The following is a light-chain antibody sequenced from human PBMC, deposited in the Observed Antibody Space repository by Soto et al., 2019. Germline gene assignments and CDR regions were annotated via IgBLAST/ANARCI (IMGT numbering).Light chain of an antibody. Sequence: EVVLTQSPATLSLSPGERATLSCRPSQSVSRYLAWYQQKPGQAPRLLIYDASNRATGIPARFGGSGSGTDFTLTISSLEPEDFAVYYCQQRQHWPPITFGQGTRLEIK. CDR2: DAS. CDR3: QQRQHWPPIT. J-gene: IGKJ5*01. CDR1: QSVSRY. V-gene: IGKV3-11*01.